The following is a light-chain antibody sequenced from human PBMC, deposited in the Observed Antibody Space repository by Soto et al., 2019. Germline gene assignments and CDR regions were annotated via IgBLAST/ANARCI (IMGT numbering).Light chain of an antibody. CDR2: GPS. Sequence: EIVMTHSPVTLSVSPGERATLSCRANQSISSSYLAWYQQKPGQAPRLLIYGPSSRATGIPDRFSGSGSGTDFTLTINRLEPEDFAVYYCQQYDSSPRTFGQGTKVDI. V-gene: IGKV3-20*01. CDR3: QQYDSSPRT. J-gene: IGKJ1*01. CDR1: QSISSSY.